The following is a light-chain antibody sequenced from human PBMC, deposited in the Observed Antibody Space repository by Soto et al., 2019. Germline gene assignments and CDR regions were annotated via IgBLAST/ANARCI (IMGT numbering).Light chain of an antibody. CDR3: SSYTSRSNLYV. V-gene: IGLV2-14*01. J-gene: IGLJ1*01. Sequence: QSVLTQPASVSGSPGQSITISCTGTSSDVGGYNYVSWYQQHPGKAPKLMIYEVSNRPSGVSNRFSGSKSGNTASLTISGLQAEDEADYYCSSYTSRSNLYVFGTGTKVTX. CDR2: EVS. CDR1: SSDVGGYNY.